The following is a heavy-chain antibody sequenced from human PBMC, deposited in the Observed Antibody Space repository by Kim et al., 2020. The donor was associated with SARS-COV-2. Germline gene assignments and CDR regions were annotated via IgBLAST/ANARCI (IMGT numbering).Heavy chain of an antibody. CDR2: ISPSGTET. CDR3: ARENGDVGRVSAVDY. J-gene: IGHJ4*02. CDR1: GFSFSTSA. Sequence: GGSLRLSCAASGFSFSTSAMSWVRQAPVRGLEWVSAISPSGTETYYADSVKGRFTVSRDNSKSTVYLQLNSLRADDTAVYYCARENGDVGRVSAVDYWGQGALVSVSS. V-gene: IGHV3-23*01. D-gene: IGHD2-21*01.